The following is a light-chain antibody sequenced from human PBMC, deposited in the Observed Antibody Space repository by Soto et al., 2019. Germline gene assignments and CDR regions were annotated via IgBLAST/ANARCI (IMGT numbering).Light chain of an antibody. Sequence: QSALPQPASVSGSPGQSITISCTGTSSDVGGYNYVSWYQQHPGKDPKLMIYDVSNRPSGVSNRFSGSKSGNTASLTISGVQAEDEAEYYCSSYTSSSTRVFGGATKVTVL. J-gene: IGLJ2*01. CDR2: DVS. V-gene: IGLV2-14*01. CDR3: SSYTSSSTRV. CDR1: SSDVGGYNY.